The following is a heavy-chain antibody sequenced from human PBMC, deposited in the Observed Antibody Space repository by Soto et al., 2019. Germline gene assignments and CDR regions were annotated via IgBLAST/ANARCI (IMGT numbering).Heavy chain of an antibody. CDR3: ARIPHYSDSYYMDY. Sequence: SGPTLVNPTQTLTLTCTFSGFSLSTLGTCVTWIRQPPGKALEWLALINWDNNEYYNPSLKTRLTISRDTSKNQVVLTMTNVDPVDTATYYCARIPHYSDSYYMDYWGQGTLVTVS. J-gene: IGHJ4*02. D-gene: IGHD2-21*01. CDR1: GFSLSTLGTC. V-gene: IGHV2-70*01. CDR2: INWDNNE.